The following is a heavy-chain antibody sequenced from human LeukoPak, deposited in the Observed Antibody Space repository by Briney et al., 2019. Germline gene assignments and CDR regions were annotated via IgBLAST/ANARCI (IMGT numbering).Heavy chain of an antibody. CDR2: ISANNGNT. J-gene: IGHJ4*02. V-gene: IGHV1-18*01. D-gene: IGHD3-10*01. CDR3: ARESRGSGSYYKRWEFDY. CDR1: GYTFTSYG. Sequence: ASVKVSCKASGYTFTSYGISWVRQAPGQGLEWMGWISANNGNTNYAQKLQGRVTMTTDTSTSTAYMELRSLRSDDTAVYYCARESRGSGSYYKRWEFDYWGQGTLVTVSS.